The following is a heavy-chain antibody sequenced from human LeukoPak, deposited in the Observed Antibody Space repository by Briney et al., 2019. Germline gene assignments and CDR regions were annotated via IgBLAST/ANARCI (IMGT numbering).Heavy chain of an antibody. Sequence: SVKVSCKASGGTFSSYTISWVRQAPGQGLEWMGRIIPILGIANYAQKFQGRVTITADKSTSTAYMELSSLRSEDTAVYYCAREFFKLGRDGYNYSDYWGQGTLVSVSS. CDR1: GGTFSSYT. V-gene: IGHV1-69*04. CDR2: IIPILGIA. J-gene: IGHJ4*02. CDR3: AREFFKLGRDGYNYSDY. D-gene: IGHD5-24*01.